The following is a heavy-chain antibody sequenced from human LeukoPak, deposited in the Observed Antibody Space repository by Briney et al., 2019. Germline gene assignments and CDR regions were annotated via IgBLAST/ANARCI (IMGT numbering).Heavy chain of an antibody. D-gene: IGHD6-13*01. Sequence: GASVKVSCKASGYTFTSYAMHWVRQAPGQRLEWMGWINAVNGNTKYSQKFQGRVTITRDTSASTAYMELSSLRSEDTAVYYCARVGIAAAGSISDYWGQGTLVTVSS. J-gene: IGHJ4*02. CDR1: GYTFTSYA. CDR2: INAVNGNT. V-gene: IGHV1-3*01. CDR3: ARVGIAAAGSISDY.